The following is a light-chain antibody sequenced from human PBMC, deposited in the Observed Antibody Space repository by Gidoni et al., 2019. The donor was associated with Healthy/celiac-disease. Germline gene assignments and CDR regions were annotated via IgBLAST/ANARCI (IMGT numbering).Light chain of an antibody. Sequence: QSALPQPASVSGSPGQSLTISCTGTSSDVGSYKLVSWYHQHPGKAPKLMIYEGSKRPSGVSNRFSGSKSGNTASLTISGLQAEDEADYYCCSYAGSSTWVFGGGTKLTVL. CDR2: EGS. CDR1: SSDVGSYKL. V-gene: IGLV2-23*01. J-gene: IGLJ3*02. CDR3: CSYAGSSTWV.